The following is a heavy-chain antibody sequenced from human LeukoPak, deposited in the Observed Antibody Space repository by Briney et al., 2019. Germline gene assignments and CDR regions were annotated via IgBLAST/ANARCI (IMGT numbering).Heavy chain of an antibody. CDR3: AKDAWRCSSTSCLPFDY. D-gene: IGHD2-2*01. CDR2: ISGSGGST. V-gene: IGHV3-23*01. CDR1: GFTFSSYA. Sequence: GGSLRLSCAASGFTFSSYAMSWVRQAPGKGLEWVSVISGSGGSTYYADSVKGRFTISRDNSKNTLYLQMNSLRAEDTAVYYCAKDAWRCSSTSCLPFDYWGQGTLVTVSS. J-gene: IGHJ4*02.